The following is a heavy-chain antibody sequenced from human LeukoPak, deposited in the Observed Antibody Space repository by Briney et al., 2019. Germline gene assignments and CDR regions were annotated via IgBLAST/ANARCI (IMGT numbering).Heavy chain of an antibody. V-gene: IGHV1-18*01. D-gene: IGHD3-10*01. Sequence: ASVKVSCKVSGYTFTSYGISWVRQAPGQGLEWMGWISAYNGNTNYAQKLQGRVTMTTDTSTSTAYMELRSLRSDDTAVYYCVRPPGGDYYYGMDVWGQGTTVTVSS. CDR2: ISAYNGNT. CDR3: VRPPGGDYYYGMDV. CDR1: GYTFTSYG. J-gene: IGHJ6*02.